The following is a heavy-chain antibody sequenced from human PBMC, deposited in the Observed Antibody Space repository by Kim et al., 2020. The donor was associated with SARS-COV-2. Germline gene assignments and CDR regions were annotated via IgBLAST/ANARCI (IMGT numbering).Heavy chain of an antibody. Sequence: ASVKVSCTASGYTFFGYYIHWVRQAPGQGLEWMGWVNPNSGGTNYAQKFQGRVTMTRDPSINTAYMELSRLKSDDTAVYYCARPGIISTSGIFDYWGQGT. D-gene: IGHD3-10*01. CDR1: GYTFFGYY. J-gene: IGHJ4*02. V-gene: IGHV1-2*02. CDR2: VNPNSGGT. CDR3: ARPGIISTSGIFDY.